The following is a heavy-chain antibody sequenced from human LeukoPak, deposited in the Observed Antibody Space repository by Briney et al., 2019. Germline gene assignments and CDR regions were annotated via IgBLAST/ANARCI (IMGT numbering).Heavy chain of an antibody. V-gene: IGHV1-2*02. CDR1: GYTFTGYY. D-gene: IGHD3-22*01. J-gene: IGHJ6*02. Sequence: ASVKVSCKASGYTFTGYYMHWVRQAPGQGLEWMGWINPNSGGTNYKQKFQGRVTMTRDTSIRTAYMEMSRLRSDDTAVYYCAVMYYYDSQGVWGQGTTVTVSS. CDR2: INPNSGGT. CDR3: AVMYYYDSQGV.